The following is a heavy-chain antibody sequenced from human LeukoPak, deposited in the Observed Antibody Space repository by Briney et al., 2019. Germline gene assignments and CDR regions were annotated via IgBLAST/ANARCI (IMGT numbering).Heavy chain of an antibody. CDR1: GGSFSGYY. J-gene: IGHJ5*02. Sequence: KPSETLSLTCAVYGGSFSGYYWSWIRQPPGKGLEWIGEINHSGSTNYNPSLKSRVTISVDTSKNQLSLKLSSVTAADTAVYYCARGAYFWSGYSQYNWFDPWGQGTLVTVSS. D-gene: IGHD3-3*01. CDR2: INHSGST. CDR3: ARGAYFWSGYSQYNWFDP. V-gene: IGHV4-34*01.